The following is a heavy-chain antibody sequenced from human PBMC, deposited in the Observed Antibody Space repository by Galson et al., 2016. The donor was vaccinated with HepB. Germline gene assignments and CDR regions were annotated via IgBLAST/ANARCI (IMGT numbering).Heavy chain of an antibody. V-gene: IGHV5-51*01. D-gene: IGHD1-26*01. CDR2: IYPGDSGT. CDR3: ATSGSYGDFDY. Sequence: QSGAEVKKSGESLQISCKASGYTFITKWIGWVRQMPGKGLEWMGIIYPGDSGTRYSPSFQGQVTFSADKSISTAYLQWSSLKASDTAMYYCATSGSYGDFDYWGQGTLVIVSS. J-gene: IGHJ4*02. CDR1: GYTFITKW.